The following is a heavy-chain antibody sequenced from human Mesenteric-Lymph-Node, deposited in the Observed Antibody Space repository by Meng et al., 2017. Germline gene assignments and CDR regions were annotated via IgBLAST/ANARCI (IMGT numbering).Heavy chain of an antibody. D-gene: IGHD3-16*01. Sequence: GESLKISCAASGFTFSSYAMHWVRQAPGKGLEWVSSISGRGGGTYYADSVKGRFTISRDNSNNTLYLQMHSLRAEDTAVYFCAPLIPARGYWGQGTLVTVAS. V-gene: IGHV3-23*01. CDR3: APLIPARGY. J-gene: IGHJ4*02. CDR2: ISGRGGGT. CDR1: GFTFSSYA.